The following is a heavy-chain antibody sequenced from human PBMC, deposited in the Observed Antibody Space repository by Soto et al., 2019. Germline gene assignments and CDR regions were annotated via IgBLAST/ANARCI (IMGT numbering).Heavy chain of an antibody. D-gene: IGHD2-2*01. Sequence: QVQLQESGPGLVKPSETLSLTCSVSGGSISGYYWSWIRQPAGKGLEWIGRIYTSESTNYNPSLKSRVTMSVDTSKNQFSLKLNSVTAADTAVYNCARISTYNYYGIDVWGQGTTVTVSS. CDR2: IYTSEST. V-gene: IGHV4-4*07. J-gene: IGHJ6*02. CDR1: GGSISGYY. CDR3: ARISTYNYYGIDV.